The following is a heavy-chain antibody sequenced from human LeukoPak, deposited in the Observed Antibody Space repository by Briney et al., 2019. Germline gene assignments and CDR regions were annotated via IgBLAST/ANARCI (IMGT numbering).Heavy chain of an antibody. Sequence: PETLSLTCAVYGGSFSGYYWNWIRQPPGKGLEWVGEINHDGSTNYNPSLKSRVTISVDTSKNQFSLKVSSVTAADTAVYYCARGPRRERPRNWFDPWGQGTLVTVSS. V-gene: IGHV4-34*01. CDR1: GGSFSGYY. J-gene: IGHJ5*02. CDR3: ARGPRRERPRNWFDP. D-gene: IGHD6-6*01. CDR2: INHDGST.